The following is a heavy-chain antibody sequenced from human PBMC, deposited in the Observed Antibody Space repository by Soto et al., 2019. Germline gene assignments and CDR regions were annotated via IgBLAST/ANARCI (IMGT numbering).Heavy chain of an antibody. J-gene: IGHJ4*02. Sequence: QVLLVESGGGVVQPGRSLRLSCAVSGFTVSTYGMHWVRQAPGKGLEWVAVISRDGGTKYYADSAKGRFTISKDNSRNTLFLEMNSLRGDDMAVYYCTAEVASGYWGQGTLVTVSS. CDR3: TAEVASGY. V-gene: IGHV3-30*03. D-gene: IGHD2-21*02. CDR2: ISRDGGTK. CDR1: GFTVSTYG.